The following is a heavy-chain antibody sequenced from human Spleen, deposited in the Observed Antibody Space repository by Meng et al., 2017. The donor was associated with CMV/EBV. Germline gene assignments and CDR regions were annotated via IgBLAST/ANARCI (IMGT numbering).Heavy chain of an antibody. D-gene: IGHD3-10*01. V-gene: IGHV2-5*02. Sequence: GVGVVLLRQPPGKALEWLALIYWADDERYRPSLKSRLTITKDTSKNQVVLTMTNMDPVDTATYYCAHRLKVSSYYGSGNYYNIFDYWSQGTLVTVSS. CDR2: IYWADDE. J-gene: IGHJ4*02. CDR1: GVG. CDR3: AHRLKVSSYYGSGNYYNIFDY.